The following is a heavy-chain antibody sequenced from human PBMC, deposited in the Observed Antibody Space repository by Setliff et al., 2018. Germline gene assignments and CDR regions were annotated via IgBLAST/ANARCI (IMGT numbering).Heavy chain of an antibody. D-gene: IGHD7-27*01. CDR3: ASIDWGENFYNTDV. V-gene: IGHV1-46*01. CDR2: INSSGGSA. CDR1: GYVFINFY. J-gene: IGHJ6*04. Sequence: ASVKVSCKASGYVFINFYMYWVRQAPGQGLEWMGIINSSGGSASYAPQFQGRITMTRDTSTNTVYMELSSLESNDTAVYFCASIDWGENFYNTDVWGKGTTVTVSS.